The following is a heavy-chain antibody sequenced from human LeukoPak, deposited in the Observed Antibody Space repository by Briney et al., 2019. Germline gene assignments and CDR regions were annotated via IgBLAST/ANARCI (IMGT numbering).Heavy chain of an antibody. CDR1: GFTFSSYE. D-gene: IGHD3-9*01. V-gene: IGHV3-48*03. Sequence: PGGSLRLSCAVSGFTFSSYEMNWVRQAPGKGLEWVSYISSSGSTIYYADSVKGRLTISRDNAKNSLYLQMNSLRAEDTAVYYCARDDPYYEILTGYYRGYYFDYWGQGTLVTVSS. CDR2: ISSSGSTI. CDR3: ARDDPYYEILTGYYRGYYFDY. J-gene: IGHJ4*02.